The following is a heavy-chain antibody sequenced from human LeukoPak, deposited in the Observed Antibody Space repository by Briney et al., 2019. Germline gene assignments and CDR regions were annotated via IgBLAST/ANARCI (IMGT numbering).Heavy chain of an antibody. CDR1: GFSFSSYE. V-gene: IGHV3-48*03. Sequence: GGSLRLSCAASGFSFSSYEMNWVRQAPGKGLEWVSYISASATTIYYADSVKGRFTISRDNAEKSLYLQMNSLRAEDTAVYYCAKDTWNGPFDYWGQGTLVTVSS. J-gene: IGHJ4*02. D-gene: IGHD1-1*01. CDR3: AKDTWNGPFDY. CDR2: ISASATTI.